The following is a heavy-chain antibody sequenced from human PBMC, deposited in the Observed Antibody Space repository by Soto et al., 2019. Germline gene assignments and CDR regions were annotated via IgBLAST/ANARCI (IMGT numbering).Heavy chain of an antibody. CDR1: GSSLSSYY. V-gene: IGHV4-59*01. J-gene: IGHJ5*02. CDR3: ARAHAYGDEMLREPASWFDP. Sequence: SVTLSLTCTASGSSLSSYYWSGIRQPPGQARAWMGYIYYSGSTNYNPSLKSRVTISVDTSKTQFSLKMSSATAAPPAVDDWARAHAYGDEMLREPASWFDPWGQGTLVTVSS. CDR2: IYYSGST. D-gene: IGHD4-17*01.